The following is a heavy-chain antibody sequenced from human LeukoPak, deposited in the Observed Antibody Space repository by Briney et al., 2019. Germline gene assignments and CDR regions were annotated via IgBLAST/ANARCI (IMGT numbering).Heavy chain of an antibody. D-gene: IGHD2/OR15-2a*01. J-gene: IGHJ6*03. Sequence: PGGSLRLSCAASGFTFSTYAMNWVRQAPGTGLEWVSTISGSGGNTYYADSVKGRFTISRDNSKNTLYLQMNSLRAEDTAVYYCARERMSLGYYYMDVWGKGTTVTVSS. CDR2: ISGSGGNT. V-gene: IGHV3-23*01. CDR3: ARERMSLGYYYMDV. CDR1: GFTFSTYA.